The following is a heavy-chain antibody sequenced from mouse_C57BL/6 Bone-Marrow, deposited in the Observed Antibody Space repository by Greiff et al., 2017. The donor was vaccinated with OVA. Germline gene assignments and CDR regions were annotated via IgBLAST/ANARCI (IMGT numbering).Heavy chain of an antibody. Sequence: EVQLQQSGPVLVKPGASVKMSCKASGYTFTDYYMNWVKQSHGKSLEWIGVINPYNGGTSYNQKFKGKATLTVDKSSSTAYMELNSLTSEDSAVYYCASPYGSSRFDYWGQGTTLTVSS. J-gene: IGHJ2*01. CDR3: ASPYGSSRFDY. CDR2: INPYNGGT. V-gene: IGHV1-19*01. D-gene: IGHD1-1*01. CDR1: GYTFTDYY.